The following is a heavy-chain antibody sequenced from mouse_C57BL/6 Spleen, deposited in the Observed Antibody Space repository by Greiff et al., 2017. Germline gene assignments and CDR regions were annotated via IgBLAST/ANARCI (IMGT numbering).Heavy chain of an antibody. CDR2: IWRGGST. Sequence: QVQLKESGPGLVQPSQSLSITCTVSGFSLTSYGVHWVRQSPGKGLGWLGVIWRGGSTDYNAAFISRLSISKDNSKIQVFFKMTSLQADDTAIYYWARTGGTDAMDYWGQGTSVTVSS. J-gene: IGHJ4*01. V-gene: IGHV2-2*01. CDR3: ARTGGTDAMDY. CDR1: GFSLTSYG. D-gene: IGHD1-1*02.